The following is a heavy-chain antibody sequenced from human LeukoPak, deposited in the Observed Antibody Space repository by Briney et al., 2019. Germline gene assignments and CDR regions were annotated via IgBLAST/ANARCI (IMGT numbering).Heavy chain of an antibody. CDR2: SYSGGNA. V-gene: IGHV4-59*01. CDR1: GASPSAYY. CDR3: AHSKRGGGYYINAFAV. D-gene: IGHD1-26*01. Sequence: KPSETLSLTCTVSGASPSAYYWSWIRQPPGKGLEWIGYSYSGGNANYNPSLKTRVTISIDTSENQFSLRLTSVTAADTAVYFCAHSKRGGGYYINAFAVWGQGTLVTISS. J-gene: IGHJ3*01.